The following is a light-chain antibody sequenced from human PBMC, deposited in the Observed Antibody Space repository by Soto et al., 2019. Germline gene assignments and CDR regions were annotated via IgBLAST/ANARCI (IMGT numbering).Light chain of an antibody. Sequence: DIKMTQSPSTLSASVGDRVTITCRASQTSNWLAWYQQKPGKAPKLLIYKASSLESGVPSRFSGSGSGTEFTLTISSLQPDDFATYYCQQYNNYSPWTFGQETKVEIK. CDR2: KAS. V-gene: IGKV1-5*03. CDR3: QQYNNYSPWT. J-gene: IGKJ1*01. CDR1: QTSNW.